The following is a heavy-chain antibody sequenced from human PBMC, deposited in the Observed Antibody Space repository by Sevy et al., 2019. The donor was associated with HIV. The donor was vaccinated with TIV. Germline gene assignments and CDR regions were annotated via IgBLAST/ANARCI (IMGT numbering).Heavy chain of an antibody. CDR3: ARDRWELLHNYFDY. V-gene: IGHV6-1*01. D-gene: IGHD1-26*01. Sequence: KQSKTLSLTCAISGDSVSSNSAAWNWIRQSPSRGLEWLGRTYYRSKWYNDYAVSVKSRITINPDTSKNQFSLQLNSVTPEDTAVYYCARDRWELLHNYFDYWGQGTLVTVSS. CDR2: TYYRSKWYN. CDR1: GDSVSSNSAA. J-gene: IGHJ4*02.